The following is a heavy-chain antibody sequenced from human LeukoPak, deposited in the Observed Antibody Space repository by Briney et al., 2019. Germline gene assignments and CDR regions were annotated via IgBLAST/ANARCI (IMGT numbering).Heavy chain of an antibody. J-gene: IGHJ4*02. D-gene: IGHD2-2*01. CDR1: GFTFSSYA. CDR2: ISGSGGST. V-gene: IGHV3-23*01. Sequence: PGGSLRLSCAASGFTFSSYAMSWVRQAPGKGLEWVSAISGSGGSTYYADSVKGRFTISRDNSKNTLYLQMNSLRAEDTAVYYCAKSPAAMLPGLLRGTWAFDYWGQGTLVTVSS. CDR3: AKSPAAMLPGLLRGTWAFDY.